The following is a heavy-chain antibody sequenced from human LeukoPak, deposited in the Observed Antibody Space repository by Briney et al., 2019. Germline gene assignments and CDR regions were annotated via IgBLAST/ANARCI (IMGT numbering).Heavy chain of an antibody. D-gene: IGHD3-3*01. CDR1: GFTFSSYA. Sequence: GGSLRLSCAASGFTFSSYAMSWVRQAPGKGLEWVSAISGSGGSTYYADSVKGRFTISRDNSKNTLYLQLNSLRAEDTAVYYCAKGRVIMSVGYFDYWGQGTLVTVSS. V-gene: IGHV3-23*01. J-gene: IGHJ4*02. CDR3: AKGRVIMSVGYFDY. CDR2: ISGSGGST.